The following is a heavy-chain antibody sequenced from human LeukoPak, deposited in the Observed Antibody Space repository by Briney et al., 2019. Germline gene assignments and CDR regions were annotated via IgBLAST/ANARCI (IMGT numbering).Heavy chain of an antibody. V-gene: IGHV3-74*01. CDR1: GFTFNKYG. CDR2: INSDGSST. J-gene: IGHJ4*02. CDR3: ARVGQAGYVGYPLDY. D-gene: IGHD5-12*01. Sequence: PGGSLRLSCAASGFTFNKYGMHWVRQAPGKGLMWVSRINSDGSSTSYADSVKGRFTISRDNAKNTLYLQMNSLRAEDTAVFYCARVGQAGYVGYPLDYRGQGTLVTVSS.